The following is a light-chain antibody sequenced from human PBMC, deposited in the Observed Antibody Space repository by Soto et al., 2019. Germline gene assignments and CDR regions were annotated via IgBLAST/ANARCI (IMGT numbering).Light chain of an antibody. CDR1: SSDVGAYIY. CDR3: SAYSDIDTKV. J-gene: IGLJ1*01. Sequence: QSVLNQPASVSGSPGQSITISCGGTSSDVGAYIYVSWYQQFPGKAPKLILYEVNNRPSGVSKRFSGSKSDTTASLAISGLQPEDEADYYCSAYSDIDTKVFGTGTKVTVL. CDR2: EVN. V-gene: IGLV2-14*03.